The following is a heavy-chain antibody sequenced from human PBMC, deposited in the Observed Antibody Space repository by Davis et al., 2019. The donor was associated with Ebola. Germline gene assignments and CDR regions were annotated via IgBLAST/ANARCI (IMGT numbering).Heavy chain of an antibody. CDR1: GYTFTSYG. Sequence: ASVKVSCKASGYTFTSYGISWVRQAPGQGLEWMGWFSAYNGNTNYAQKLQGRVTMTTDTSTSTAYMELRSLRSDDTAVYYCARVLSSGYYYGVSDYWGQGTLVTVSS. CDR2: FSAYNGNT. V-gene: IGHV1-18*01. D-gene: IGHD3-22*01. J-gene: IGHJ4*02. CDR3: ARVLSSGYYYGVSDY.